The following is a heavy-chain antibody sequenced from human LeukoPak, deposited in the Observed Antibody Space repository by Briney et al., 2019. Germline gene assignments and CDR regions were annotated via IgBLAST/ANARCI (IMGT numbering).Heavy chain of an antibody. V-gene: IGHV3-74*03. CDR2: INNDGSST. Sequence: GGSLRLSCAASGFSFSPYWMHWVRQAPGRGLVWVARINNDGSSTLYADSVKGRFTISRDNARNTLSLQMNSLRAEDTALYYCARDQDGVGTTIDFWGPGTLVTVSS. CDR1: GFSFSPYW. J-gene: IGHJ4*02. D-gene: IGHD1/OR15-1a*01. CDR3: ARDQDGVGTTIDF.